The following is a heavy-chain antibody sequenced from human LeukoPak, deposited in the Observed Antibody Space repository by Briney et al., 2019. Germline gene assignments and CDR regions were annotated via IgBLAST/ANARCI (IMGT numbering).Heavy chain of an antibody. CDR3: ARDRDEWEIGTHFDY. CDR2: ISNNGSPT. D-gene: IGHD1-26*01. CDR1: GFTFSTYY. Sequence: GRSLRLSCAASGFTFSTYYMSWIRQAPGKGLEWASYISNNGSPTYYTDSVKGRFTISRDNDKNSLYLQINSLRAEDTAVYYCARDRDEWEIGTHFDYWGQGPLVTVSS. V-gene: IGHV3-11*01. J-gene: IGHJ4*02.